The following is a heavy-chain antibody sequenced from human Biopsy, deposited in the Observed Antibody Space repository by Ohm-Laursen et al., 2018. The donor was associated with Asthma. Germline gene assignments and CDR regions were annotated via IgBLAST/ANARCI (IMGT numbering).Heavy chain of an antibody. CDR3: ASGGIAMAGPSHYYYYYGMDV. J-gene: IGHJ6*02. V-gene: IGHV4-61*01. Sequence: SDTLSLTCTVSGGSLSSGPYYWSWVRQPPGKGLEWIGYIYYSGSTNYNPSLKSRVTISVDTSKNQFSLKLSSVTAADTAVYYCASGGIAMAGPSHYYYYYGMDVWGQGTTVTVSS. CDR2: IYYSGST. CDR1: GGSLSSGPYY. D-gene: IGHD6-19*01.